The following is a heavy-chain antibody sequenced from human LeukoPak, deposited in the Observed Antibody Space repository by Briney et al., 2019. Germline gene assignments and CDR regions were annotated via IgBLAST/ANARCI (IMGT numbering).Heavy chain of an antibody. D-gene: IGHD4-17*01. V-gene: IGHV3-7*03. J-gene: IGHJ4*02. Sequence: GGSLRLSCAASGFTFSSYWMSWVRQAPGKGLEWVANIKQDGSEKYYVDSVKGRFTISRDNAKNSLYLQMNSLRAEDTAVCYCANHDYGDFLDYWGQGTLVTVSS. CDR2: IKQDGSEK. CDR1: GFTFSSYW. CDR3: ANHDYGDFLDY.